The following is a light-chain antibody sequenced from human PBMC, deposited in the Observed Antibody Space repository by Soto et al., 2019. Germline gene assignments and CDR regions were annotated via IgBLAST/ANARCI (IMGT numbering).Light chain of an antibody. CDR3: QQYNNWRT. CDR2: GAS. CDR1: QSVSSN. Sequence: EIVMTQSPATLSVSPGERATLSCRASQSVSSNLAWYQQKPGQAPRLLVYGASIRATGIPARFSGSGSGTEFTLTISSLQSGDFAVYYCQQYNNWRTFXQGTKV. J-gene: IGKJ1*01. V-gene: IGKV3D-15*01.